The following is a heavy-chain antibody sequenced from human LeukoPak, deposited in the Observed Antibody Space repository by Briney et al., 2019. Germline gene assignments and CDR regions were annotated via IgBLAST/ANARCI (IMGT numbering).Heavy chain of an antibody. Sequence: PSETLSLTCTVSGGSISSSSYYWGWIRQPPGKGLEWIGSIYYSGSTYYNPSLKSRVTISVDTSKNQFSLKLSSVTAADTAVYYCATYGDYGRFDYWGQGTLVTVSS. D-gene: IGHD4-17*01. V-gene: IGHV4-39*07. CDR2: IYYSGST. CDR3: ATYGDYGRFDY. J-gene: IGHJ4*02. CDR1: GGSISSSSYY.